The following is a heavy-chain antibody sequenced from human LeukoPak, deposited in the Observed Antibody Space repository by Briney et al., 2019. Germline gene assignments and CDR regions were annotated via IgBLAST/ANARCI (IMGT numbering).Heavy chain of an antibody. CDR3: ARHGPLYDIWSAQFYFDY. CDR2: IYFSGTT. Sequence: PSGTLSLTCTVSGDSISTYYWSWIRQPPGKRLEWIGYIYFSGTTNYNPSLKSRVTISVDTSKNQFSLRLSSVTAADTAVYYCARHGPLYDIWSAQFYFDYWGQGTLVTVSS. CDR1: GDSISTYY. V-gene: IGHV4-59*08. D-gene: IGHD3-3*01. J-gene: IGHJ4*02.